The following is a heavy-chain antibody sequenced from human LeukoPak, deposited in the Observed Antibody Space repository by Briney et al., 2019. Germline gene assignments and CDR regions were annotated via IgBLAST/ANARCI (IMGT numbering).Heavy chain of an antibody. D-gene: IGHD1-7*01. CDR3: ARQSITGTTESCWFDP. V-gene: IGHV1-69*02. Sequence: SVKVSCKASGGTFSSYTISWVRQAPGQGLEWMGRTIPILGIANYAQKFQGRVTITADKSTSTAYMELSSLRSEDTAVYYCARQSITGTTESCWFDPWGQGTLVTVSS. J-gene: IGHJ5*02. CDR1: GGTFSSYT. CDR2: TIPILGIA.